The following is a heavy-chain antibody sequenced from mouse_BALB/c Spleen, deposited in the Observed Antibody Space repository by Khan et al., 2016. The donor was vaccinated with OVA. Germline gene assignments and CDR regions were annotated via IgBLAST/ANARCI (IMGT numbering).Heavy chain of an antibody. Sequence: EVQLVESGPGLVKPSQSLSLTCTVNGYSITSNYAWNWIRQFPGNKLEWMGYISYSGSTNYNPSLKSRLSITRDTSKHQFFLLLHSVTTEDSATYYCARGNYYGYALDYWGQGTSVTGSS. CDR3: ARGNYYGYALDY. D-gene: IGHD1-1*01. CDR2: ISYSGST. CDR1: GYSITSNYA. J-gene: IGHJ4*01. V-gene: IGHV3-2*02.